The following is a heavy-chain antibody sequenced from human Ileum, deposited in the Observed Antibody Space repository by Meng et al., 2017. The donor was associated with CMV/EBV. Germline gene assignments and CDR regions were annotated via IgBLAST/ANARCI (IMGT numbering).Heavy chain of an antibody. Sequence: YYMHWVRQAPGQGLEWMGWINPNSGGTNYAQKFQGRVTMTRDTSIGTAYMELSRLRSDDTAVYYCARVYGGYCSSTSCYTNGDEYFQHWGQGTLVTVSS. J-gene: IGHJ1*01. D-gene: IGHD2-2*02. CDR2: INPNSGGT. CDR1: YY. V-gene: IGHV1-2*02. CDR3: ARVYGGYCSSTSCYTNGDEYFQH.